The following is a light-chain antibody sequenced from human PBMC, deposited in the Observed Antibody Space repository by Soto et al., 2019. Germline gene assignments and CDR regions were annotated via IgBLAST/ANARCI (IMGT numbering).Light chain of an antibody. Sequence: SVLTQPPSVSAAPGQKVTISCPGSSATVADTHVPCYHHLPETALQLLICGNDKRRSAIPCRVASSKPGTSAALDIIGPLTGDEADYYCGTWDSTVTTYVFGSESNGTV. CDR2: GND. V-gene: IGLV1-51*01. CDR1: SATVADTH. J-gene: IGLJ1*01. CDR3: GTWDSTVTTYV.